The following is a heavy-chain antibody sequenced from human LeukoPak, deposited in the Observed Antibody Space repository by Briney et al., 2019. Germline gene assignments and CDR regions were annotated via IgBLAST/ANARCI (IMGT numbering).Heavy chain of an antibody. CDR2: INPNSGGT. Sequence: ASVKVSCKASGYTLTGYYMHWVRQAPGPGLEWRGWINPNSGGTNYAQKFQGRVTMTRDTSISTAYMELSRLRSDDTAVYYCARALYSSSSRTGYWGQGTLVTVSS. V-gene: IGHV1-2*02. CDR1: GYTLTGYY. CDR3: ARALYSSSSRTGY. D-gene: IGHD6-6*01. J-gene: IGHJ4*02.